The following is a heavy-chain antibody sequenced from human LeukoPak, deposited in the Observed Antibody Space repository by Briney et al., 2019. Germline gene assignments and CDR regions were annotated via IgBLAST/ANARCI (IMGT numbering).Heavy chain of an antibody. J-gene: IGHJ4*02. Sequence: GGSLRLSCAASGFTLSNAWMFWVRQAPGKGLEWVGRIKSKSDGGRTDHAAPVKGRFTISRDDSKNTLYLQMNSLKTEDTAVYYCNYYYNSGSYSQFDHWGLGTLVTVSS. CDR1: GFTLSNAW. CDR3: NYYYNSGSYSQFDH. CDR2: IKSKSDGGRT. D-gene: IGHD3-22*01. V-gene: IGHV3-15*01.